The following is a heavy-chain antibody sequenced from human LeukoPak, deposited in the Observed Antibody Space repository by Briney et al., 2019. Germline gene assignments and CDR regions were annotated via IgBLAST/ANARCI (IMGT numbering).Heavy chain of an antibody. CDR1: GFTFGSYA. J-gene: IGHJ4*02. Sequence: PGGSLRLSCATSGFTFGSYAMNWVRQAPGKGLEWVSGISYSGVSTYYGDSVKGRFTISRDNAENTLYLQMDSLRAEDTAVYYCARSISSPSSFDYWGQGTLVTVSS. D-gene: IGHD6-6*01. CDR3: ARSISSPSSFDY. CDR2: ISYSGVST. V-gene: IGHV3-23*01.